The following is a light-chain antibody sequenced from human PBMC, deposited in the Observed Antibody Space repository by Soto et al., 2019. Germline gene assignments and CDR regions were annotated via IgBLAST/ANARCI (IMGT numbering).Light chain of an antibody. J-gene: IGLJ2*01. CDR2: SNN. CDR3: VAWDDSLNGYVV. CDR1: SSNFGSNT. Sequence: QSVLTQPPSASGTPGQRVTIPCSGSSSNFGSNTVNWYQQLPGTAPKLVIYSNNQRPSGVPDRFSGSKSGTSASLAISGLQSEDEADYYCVAWDDSLNGYVVFGGGT. V-gene: IGLV1-44*01.